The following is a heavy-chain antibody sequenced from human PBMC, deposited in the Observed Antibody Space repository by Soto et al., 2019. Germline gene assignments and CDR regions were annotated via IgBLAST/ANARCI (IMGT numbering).Heavy chain of an antibody. J-gene: IGHJ6*02. Sequence: QVQLVQSGAEVKKPGASVKVSCKASGYTFTSYGISWVRQAPGQGLEWMGWISAYNGNTNYAQKLQGRVTMTTDTDTSTAYMELRSMRSDDTAVYYCARPCVPTVAGTLWDYYYYGMDVWGQGTTVTVSS. CDR2: ISAYNGNT. CDR1: GYTFTSYG. CDR3: ARPCVPTVAGTLWDYYYYGMDV. V-gene: IGHV1-18*01. D-gene: IGHD6-19*01.